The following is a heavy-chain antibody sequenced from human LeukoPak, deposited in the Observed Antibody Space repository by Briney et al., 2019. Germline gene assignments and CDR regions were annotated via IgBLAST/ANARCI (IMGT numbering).Heavy chain of an antibody. Sequence: SETLSLTCTVSGGSISSGSYYWSWIRQPAGKGLEWIGRIYTSGSTSYNPSLESRVTISVDTSKNQFSLKLSSVTAADTAVYYCARAEDYGDLDYWGQGTLVTVSS. V-gene: IGHV4-61*02. CDR1: GGSISSGSYY. J-gene: IGHJ4*02. CDR2: IYTSGST. CDR3: ARAEDYGDLDY. D-gene: IGHD4-17*01.